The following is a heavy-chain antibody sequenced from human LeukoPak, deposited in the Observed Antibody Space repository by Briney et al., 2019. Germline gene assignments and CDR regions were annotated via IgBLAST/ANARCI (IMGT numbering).Heavy chain of an antibody. CDR3: ARDAGKTPYYYDSSGSYYYYYMDV. D-gene: IGHD3-22*01. CDR1: CFPFSRYG. J-gene: IGHJ6*03. CDR2: ISAYKGKS. V-gene: IGHV1-18*01. Sequence: GAPVEAPFQASCFPFSRYGVRWGRPGPGQGVEGMGWISAYKGKSKYSQKLQGRVTMTTDTSTSTGYMELRSLRSDDTAVYYCARDAGKTPYYYDSSGSYYYYYMDVWGKGTTVTVSS.